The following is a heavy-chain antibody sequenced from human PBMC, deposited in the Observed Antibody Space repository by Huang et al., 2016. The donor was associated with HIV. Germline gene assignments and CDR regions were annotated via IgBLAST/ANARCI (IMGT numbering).Heavy chain of an antibody. Sequence: QVQLVESGGGVVQPGRSLRISCAASGFTFSSYGMHWVRQGTGKGLEWVAVISDDAKTKYYADSVKGRFSISRDNSKTTVYLQLNSLRLEDTAVYYCAKGGSAAAVLDFWGQGTLVTVSS. J-gene: IGHJ4*02. V-gene: IGHV3-30*18. CDR3: AKGGSAAAVLDF. CDR1: GFTFSSYG. CDR2: ISDDAKTK. D-gene: IGHD6-13*01.